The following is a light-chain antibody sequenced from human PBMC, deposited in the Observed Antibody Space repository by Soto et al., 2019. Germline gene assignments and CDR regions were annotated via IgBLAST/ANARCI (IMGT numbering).Light chain of an antibody. V-gene: IGKV3D-20*02. J-gene: IGKJ4*01. CDR3: QQRSGWPPRGT. CDR2: EAS. CDR1: QSVASNS. Sequence: ETVLTQSPGTLSLSPGETATLSCRASQSVASNSLAWYQQKPGQAPGLLIYEASTRAAGIPARFNGSGSGTDFTLSISSLEPEDLGVYYCQQRSGWPPRGTFGGGTNVEI.